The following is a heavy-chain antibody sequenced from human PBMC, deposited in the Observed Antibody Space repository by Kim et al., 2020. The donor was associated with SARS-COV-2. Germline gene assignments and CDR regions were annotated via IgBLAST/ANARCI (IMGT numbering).Heavy chain of an antibody. CDR1: GFTFSGSA. CDR2: IRSKANSYAT. J-gene: IGHJ5*02. D-gene: IGHD3-10*01. CDR3: TSLLWFGELLSHP. V-gene: IGHV3-73*01. Sequence: GGSLRLSCAASGFTFSGSAMHWVRQASGKGLEWVGRIRSKANSYATAYAASVKGRFTISRDDSKNTAYLQMNSLKTEDTAVYYCTSLLWFGELLSHPWGQGTLVTVSS.